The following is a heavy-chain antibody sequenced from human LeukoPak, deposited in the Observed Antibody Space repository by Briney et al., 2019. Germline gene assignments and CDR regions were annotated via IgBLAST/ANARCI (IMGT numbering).Heavy chain of an antibody. CDR1: GYTFTSYG. Sequence: ASVKVSCEASGYTFTSYGISWVRQAPGQGLEWMGWISTYNGHTNYAQKLHGRVTMTTDTSTSTAYMELRSLRSDDTSVYYCARVEWHTAMVTGEPDYWGQGTLVTVSS. J-gene: IGHJ4*02. CDR3: ARVEWHTAMVTGEPDY. D-gene: IGHD5-18*01. CDR2: ISTYNGHT. V-gene: IGHV1-18*01.